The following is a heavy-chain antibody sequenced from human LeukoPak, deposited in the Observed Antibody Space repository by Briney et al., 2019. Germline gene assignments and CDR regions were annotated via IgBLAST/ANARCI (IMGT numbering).Heavy chain of an antibody. D-gene: IGHD6-19*01. CDR2: IYYSGST. J-gene: IGHJ4*02. CDR3: ARGRIAVAGTKNYFDY. CDR1: GGSISSYY. V-gene: IGHV4-59*01. Sequence: SETLSLTCTVSGGSISSYYWSWIRQPPGKGLEWIGDIYYSGSTNYNPSLKSRVTISVDTSKNQFSLKLSSVAAADAAVYYCARGRIAVAGTKNYFDYWGQGTLVTVSS.